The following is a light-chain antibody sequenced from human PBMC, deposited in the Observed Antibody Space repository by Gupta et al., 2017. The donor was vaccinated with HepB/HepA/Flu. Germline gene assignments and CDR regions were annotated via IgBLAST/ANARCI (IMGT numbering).Light chain of an antibody. Sequence: AIQLTQSPSSLSASVGDRVTITCRASQGITSALAWYQQKPGKPPKLLINYASSLESEVPSRFSGSGSGTDFTLTISSLQTEDFATYYGQQVYSFVTFGGGTKVEIK. CDR3: QQVYSFVT. J-gene: IGKJ4*01. V-gene: IGKV1-13*02. CDR1: QGITSA. CDR2: YAS.